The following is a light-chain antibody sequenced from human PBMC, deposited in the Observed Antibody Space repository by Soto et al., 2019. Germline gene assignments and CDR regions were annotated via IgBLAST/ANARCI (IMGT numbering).Light chain of an antibody. Sequence: EIVLTQSPDTLSLSPGDTATLSCTARQSLTSGYLAWYQHKRGQAPRLLIYGSSARTTGVPGRFSASESGTDFTLTISGLEPEDFAVYYCQYYGTTLSLIFGGGTRVEMK. CDR2: GSS. CDR1: QSLTSGY. V-gene: IGKV3-20*01. CDR3: QYYGTTLSLI. J-gene: IGKJ4*01.